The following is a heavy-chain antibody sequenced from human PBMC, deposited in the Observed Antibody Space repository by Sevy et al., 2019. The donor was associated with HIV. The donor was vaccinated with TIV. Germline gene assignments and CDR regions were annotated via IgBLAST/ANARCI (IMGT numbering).Heavy chain of an antibody. D-gene: IGHD2-2*01. V-gene: IGHV3-21*01. Sequence: GGALRLSCAASGFTFSSYSMNWVRQAPGKGLEWVSSISSSSSYIYYADSVKGRFTISRDNAKNSLYLKMNSLRAEDTAVYYCARDGWAYCSSTSCYAVDAFDIWGQGTMVTVSS. J-gene: IGHJ3*02. CDR1: GFTFSSYS. CDR3: ARDGWAYCSSTSCYAVDAFDI. CDR2: ISSSSSYI.